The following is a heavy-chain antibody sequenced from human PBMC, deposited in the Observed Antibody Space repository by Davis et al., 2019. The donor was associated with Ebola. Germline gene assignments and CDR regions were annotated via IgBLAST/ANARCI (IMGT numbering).Heavy chain of an antibody. D-gene: IGHD6-13*01. CDR1: GGSISSGGYS. CDR3: ARGSWYGDYFDY. Sequence: SETLSLTCAVSGGSISSGGYSWSWIRQPPGKGLEWIGYIYHSGSTYYNPSLKSRVTISVDRSKNQFSLKLSSVTAADTAVYYCARGSWYGDYFDYWGQGTLVTVSS. CDR2: IYHSGST. V-gene: IGHV4-30-2*01. J-gene: IGHJ4*02.